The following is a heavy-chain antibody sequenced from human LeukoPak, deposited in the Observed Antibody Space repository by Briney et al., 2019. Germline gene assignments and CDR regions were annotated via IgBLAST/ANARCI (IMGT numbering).Heavy chain of an antibody. CDR2: INSDGSST. D-gene: IGHD6-19*01. CDR1: GFTFSSYW. Sequence: GGSLRLSCAASGFTFSSYWMHWVRQAPGKGLVWVSRINSDGSSTSYADSVKGRFTISRDSAKNTVYLQMNSLRAEDTAVYYCARVLPTIVVADTAYYYYGMDVWGQGTTVTVSS. J-gene: IGHJ6*02. V-gene: IGHV3-74*01. CDR3: ARVLPTIVVADTAYYYYGMDV.